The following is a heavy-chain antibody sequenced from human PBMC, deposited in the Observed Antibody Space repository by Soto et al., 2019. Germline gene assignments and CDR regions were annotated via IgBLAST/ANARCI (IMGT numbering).Heavy chain of an antibody. CDR2: IYYSGST. J-gene: IGHJ3*02. CDR3: ARDKRHYGDYHLGAFDI. CDR1: GGSISSGGYY. V-gene: IGHV4-31*03. Sequence: QVQLQESGPGLVKPSQTLSITCTVSGGSISSGGYYWSWIRQHPGKGLEWIGYIYYSGSTYYNPSLKSRVTISVDTSKNQFSLKLSSVTAADTAVYYCARDKRHYGDYHLGAFDIWGQGTMVTVSS. D-gene: IGHD4-17*01.